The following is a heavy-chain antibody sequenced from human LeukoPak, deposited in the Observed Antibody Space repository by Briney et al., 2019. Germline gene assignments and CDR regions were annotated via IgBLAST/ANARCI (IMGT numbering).Heavy chain of an antibody. CDR3: ARDNGLEYISGFDY. D-gene: IGHD6-19*01. CDR1: GFTFDDYA. V-gene: IGHV3-9*01. J-gene: IGHJ4*02. Sequence: PGRSLRLSCAASGFTFDDYAMHWVRQAPGKGLEWVSGISWNSGSIGYADSVKGRFTISRDNARNSLYLQMNSLRAEDTAVYYCARDNGLEYISGFDYWGQGTLVTVSS. CDR2: ISWNSGSI.